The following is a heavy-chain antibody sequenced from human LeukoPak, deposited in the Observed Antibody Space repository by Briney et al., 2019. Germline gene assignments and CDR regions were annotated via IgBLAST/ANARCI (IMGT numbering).Heavy chain of an antibody. J-gene: IGHJ4*02. V-gene: IGHV3-23*01. CDR1: GFTFSSYA. Sequence: GGSLRLSCAASGFTFSSYAMSWVRQAPGKGREWVSAMSGSGGSTYYADTVKGRFTIPRDSSKNTLYLQMNSLRAEDTAVYYCAKAPASRWLQLSYYFDYWGQGTLVTVSS. CDR2: MSGSGGST. D-gene: IGHD5-24*01. CDR3: AKAPASRWLQLSYYFDY.